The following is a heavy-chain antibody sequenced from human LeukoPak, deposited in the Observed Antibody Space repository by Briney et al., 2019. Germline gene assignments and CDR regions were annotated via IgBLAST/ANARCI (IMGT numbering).Heavy chain of an antibody. J-gene: IGHJ6*04. D-gene: IGHD3-10*01. V-gene: IGHV3-30*04. Sequence: PGRSLRLSCAASGFTFSSYAMHWVRQAPGKGLEWVAVISYDGSNKYYADSVKGRFTISGDNSKNTLYLQMNSLRAEDTAVYYCARDIYGSGSYFSSYYYYGMDVWGKGTTVTVSS. CDR3: ARDIYGSGSYFSSYYYYGMDV. CDR1: GFTFSSYA. CDR2: ISYDGSNK.